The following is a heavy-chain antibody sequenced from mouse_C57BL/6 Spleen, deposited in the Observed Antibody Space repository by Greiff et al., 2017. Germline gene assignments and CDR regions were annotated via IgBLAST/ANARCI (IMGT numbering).Heavy chain of an antibody. CDR1: GYSFTSYY. CDR2: IYPGSGNT. CDR3: ARHEADYSNYDWDYEV. J-gene: IGHJ1*03. D-gene: IGHD2-5*01. Sequence: QVQLQQSGPELVKPGASVKISCKASGYSFTSYYIHWVKQRPGQGLEWIGWIYPGSGNTKYKEKFKGKATLTADTSTSTAYMKLTSRTSEDSAVYYWARHEADYSNYDWDYEVWGTGTKVTVSS. V-gene: IGHV1-66*01.